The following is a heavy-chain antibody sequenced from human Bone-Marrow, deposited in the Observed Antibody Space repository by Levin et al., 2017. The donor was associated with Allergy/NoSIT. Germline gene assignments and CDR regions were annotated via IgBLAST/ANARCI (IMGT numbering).Heavy chain of an antibody. V-gene: IGHV1-18*01. Sequence: ASVKVSCRASGYTFTFYGISWVRQAPGQGLEWMGWISPYNGDTNYAQKLQGRVTMTTDTSTNIAYMELRSLRSDDTAVSYCARENAGPSDLWSGYRWFDYWGQGTLVTVSS. D-gene: IGHD3-3*01. J-gene: IGHJ4*02. CDR2: ISPYNGDT. CDR3: ARENAGPSDLWSGYRWFDY. CDR1: GYTFTFYG.